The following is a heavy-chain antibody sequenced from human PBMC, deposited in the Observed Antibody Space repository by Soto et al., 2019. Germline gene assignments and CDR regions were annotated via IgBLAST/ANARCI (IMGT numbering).Heavy chain of an antibody. CDR2: IGDIDDP. V-gene: IGHV3-13*05. CDR3: ARGPPIFLERTYYYRTDF. D-gene: IGHD1-1*01. J-gene: IGHJ6*02. Sequence: GGSLRLSCAASGFTIRNYDMHWVRQTTGKGLEWVSGIGDIDDPYYADSVKGRFTISREIAKNSLYLQMDGLRAGDSAVYYCARGPPIFLERTYYYRTDFWGQGTTVTGSS. CDR1: GFTIRNYD.